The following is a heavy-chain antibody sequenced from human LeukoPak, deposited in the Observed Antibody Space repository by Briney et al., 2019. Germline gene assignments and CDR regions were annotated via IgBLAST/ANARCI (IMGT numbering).Heavy chain of an antibody. J-gene: IGHJ6*02. Sequence: GGSLRLSCAASGFTFSSYAMSWVRQAPGKGLEWVSAISGSGGSAYYADSVRGRFTISGDNSKNTLYLQMNSLRAEDTAVYYCASSGDSGWYYDYYYGMDVWGQGTTVTVSS. V-gene: IGHV3-23*01. D-gene: IGHD6-19*01. CDR2: ISGSGGSA. CDR1: GFTFSSYA. CDR3: ASSGDSGWYYDYYYGMDV.